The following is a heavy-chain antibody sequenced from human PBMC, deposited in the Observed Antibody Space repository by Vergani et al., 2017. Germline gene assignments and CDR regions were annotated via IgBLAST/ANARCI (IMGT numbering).Heavy chain of an antibody. CDR3: AKDIRDNXNDGPGYYYYGMDV. Sequence: EVQLVESGGVVVQPGGSLGLSCAASGFTFDDYAMHWVRQAPGKGLEWVSLISWDGGSTYYADSVKGRFTISRDNSKNSLYLQMNSLRAEDTALYYCAKDIRDNXNDGPGYYYYGMDVWGQGTTVTVSS. CDR1: GFTFDDYA. V-gene: IGHV3-43D*04. J-gene: IGHJ6*02. CDR2: ISWDGGST. D-gene: IGHD1-20*01.